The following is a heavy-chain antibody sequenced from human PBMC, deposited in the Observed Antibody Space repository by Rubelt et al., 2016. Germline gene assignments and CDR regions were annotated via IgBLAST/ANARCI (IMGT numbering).Heavy chain of an antibody. CDR2: IYYNGST. CDR3: AGPWGSRLSNY. J-gene: IGHJ4*02. D-gene: IGHD7-27*01. Sequence: QVQLQESGPGLVKPSETLSLTCTVSAASISSYYWSWIRQPPGKGLECIGYIYYNGSTTYNHSTKSRLTISVDTSQSQFSLKLSSVNAADTAIDYCAGPWGSRLSNYWGQGNLVTVSS. CDR1: AASISSYY. V-gene: IGHV4-59*08.